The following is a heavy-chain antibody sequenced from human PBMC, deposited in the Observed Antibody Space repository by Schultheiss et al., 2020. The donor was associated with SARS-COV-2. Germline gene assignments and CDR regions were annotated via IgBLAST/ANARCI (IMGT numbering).Heavy chain of an antibody. Sequence: GGSLRLSCAASGFSVTSDYMSWVRQAPGKGLEWVSIIHGVGRTYYADSVKGRFIISRDSSQNTVYLQMNSLRAEDTGIYFCARDLSWGRDDWGQGTTVTVSS. CDR2: IHGVGRT. CDR1: GFSVTSDY. V-gene: IGHV3-66*01. D-gene: IGHD7-27*01. CDR3: ARDLSWGRDD. J-gene: IGHJ6*02.